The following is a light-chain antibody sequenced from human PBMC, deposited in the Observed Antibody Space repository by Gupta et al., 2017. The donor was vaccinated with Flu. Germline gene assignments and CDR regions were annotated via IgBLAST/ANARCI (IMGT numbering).Light chain of an antibody. Sequence: DIRMTQSPSSLSASVGDRVSITCRPSQNINSYLNWYQQRPGKAPKLLIYAASSLQTGVPSRFSGGASGTDFILTISSLQPEDFAIYYCQQSDTSPFNFGQGTKLEIK. CDR1: QNINSY. CDR3: QQSDTSPFN. J-gene: IGKJ2*01. CDR2: AAS. V-gene: IGKV1-39*01.